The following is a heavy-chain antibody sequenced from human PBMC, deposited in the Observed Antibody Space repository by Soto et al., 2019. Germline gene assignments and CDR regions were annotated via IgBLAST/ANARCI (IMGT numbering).Heavy chain of an antibody. Sequence: LRLSCAASGFTLSSYWMHWVRQAPGKGLVWVSRINSDGRSTSYADSVKGRFTTSRDNAENTLYLQMNSLRDEDTTVYYCARGLPTWFDTWGQGTLVTVSS. CDR1: GFTLSSYW. CDR3: ARGLPTWFDT. CDR2: INSDGRST. J-gene: IGHJ5*02. V-gene: IGHV3-74*01.